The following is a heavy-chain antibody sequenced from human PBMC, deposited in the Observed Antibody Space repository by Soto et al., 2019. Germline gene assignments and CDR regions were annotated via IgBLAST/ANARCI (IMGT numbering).Heavy chain of an antibody. V-gene: IGHV1-69*13. D-gene: IGHD1-26*01. J-gene: IGHJ4*02. CDR2: IIPIFGTA. CDR1: GGTFSSYA. CDR3: ARVGTGRWEPRSYFDY. Sequence: ASVKVSCKASGGTFSSYAISWVRQAPGQGLEWMGGIIPIFGTANYAQKFQGRVTITADESTSTAYMELSSLRSEDTAVYYCARVGTGRWEPRSYFDYWGQGTLVTVSS.